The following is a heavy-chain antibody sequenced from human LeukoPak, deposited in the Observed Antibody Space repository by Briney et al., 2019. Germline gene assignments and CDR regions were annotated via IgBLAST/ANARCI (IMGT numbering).Heavy chain of an antibody. CDR1: VASIISHY. CDR2: IYYSGST. V-gene: IGHV4-59*11. CDR3: ARELVAPYYYYYYMDV. D-gene: IGHD2-15*01. Sequence: SETLSFTGTASVASIISHYGTWFRQPPGKGLEGLGYIYYSGSTNYNPSLKSRVTISVDTSKNQFSLKLSSVTAADTAVYYCARELVAPYYYYYYMDVWGKGTTVTVSS. J-gene: IGHJ6*03.